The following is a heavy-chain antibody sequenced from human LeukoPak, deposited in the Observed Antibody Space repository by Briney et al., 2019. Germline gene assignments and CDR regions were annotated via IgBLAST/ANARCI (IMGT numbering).Heavy chain of an antibody. Sequence: SETLSLTCTVSGGSISRYYWSWIRQPAGKGLEWIGRIYTSGSTNYNPSLKSRVTMSVDTSKNQFSLKLSSVTAADTAVYYCASWNDSVMDAFDIWGQGTMVTVSS. V-gene: IGHV4-4*07. CDR1: GGSISRYY. CDR2: IYTSGST. D-gene: IGHD1-1*01. J-gene: IGHJ3*02. CDR3: ASWNDSVMDAFDI.